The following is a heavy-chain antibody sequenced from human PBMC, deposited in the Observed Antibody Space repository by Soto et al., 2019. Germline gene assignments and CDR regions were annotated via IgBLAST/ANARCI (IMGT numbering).Heavy chain of an antibody. V-gene: IGHV1-46*01. D-gene: IGHD6-19*01. CDR3: ASRALYSSGWSGTYYYYGMDV. CDR1: GYTFTSYY. Sequence: ASVKVSCKASGYTFTSYYMHWVRQAPGQGLEWMGIINPSGGSTSYAQKFQGRVTMTRDTSTSTVYMELSSLRSEDTAVYYCASRALYSSGWSGTYYYYGMDVWGQGTTVTVSS. CDR2: INPSGGST. J-gene: IGHJ6*02.